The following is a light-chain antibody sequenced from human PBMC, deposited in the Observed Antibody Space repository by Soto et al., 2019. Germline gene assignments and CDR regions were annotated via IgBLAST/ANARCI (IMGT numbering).Light chain of an antibody. V-gene: IGKV3-20*01. J-gene: IGKJ1*01. CDR2: GAS. Sequence: EIVLTQSPGTLSLSPGERATLSCRASQSLSNNIYLAWYQQKPGQAPRLLIYGASNRATGIRDMFSGSGSGTDFTLTIIRLEPEDFAMYYCQRYVSLRTFGQGTKVDI. CDR1: QSLSNNIY. CDR3: QRYVSLRT.